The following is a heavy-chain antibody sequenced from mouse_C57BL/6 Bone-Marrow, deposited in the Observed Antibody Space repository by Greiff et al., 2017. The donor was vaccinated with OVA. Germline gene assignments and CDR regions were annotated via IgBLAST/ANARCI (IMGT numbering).Heavy chain of an antibody. V-gene: IGHV1-64*01. CDR2: IHPNSGST. CDR1: GYTFTSYW. D-gene: IGHD2-4*01. CDR3: ARSGYDSLYFDV. Sequence: QVQLQQPGAELVKPGASVKLSCKASGYTFTSYWMHWVKQRPGQGLEWIGMIHPNSGSTNYNEKFKSKATLTVDKSSSTAYMQLSSLTSEDSAVYYCARSGYDSLYFDVWGTGTTVTVSS. J-gene: IGHJ1*03.